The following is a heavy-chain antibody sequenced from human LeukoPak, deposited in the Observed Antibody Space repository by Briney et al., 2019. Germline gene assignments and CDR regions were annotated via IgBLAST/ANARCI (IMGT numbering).Heavy chain of an antibody. V-gene: IGHV5-51*01. J-gene: IGHJ4*02. Sequence: GESLKISSKASGYSFAGYWIGWVRQMPGKGLECMGIIYPGDSDTRYSLSFQGQVTISADKSISTAYLQWSSLKASDTAMYYCARLSSSGWRGFDYWGQGTLVTVSS. CDR3: ARLSSSGWRGFDY. CDR1: GYSFAGYW. CDR2: IYPGDSDT. D-gene: IGHD6-19*01.